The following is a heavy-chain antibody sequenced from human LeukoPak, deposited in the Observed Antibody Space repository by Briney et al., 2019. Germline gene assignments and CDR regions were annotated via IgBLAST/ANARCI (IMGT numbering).Heavy chain of an antibody. CDR2: VYPGDSDT. Sequence: GASMKISCKGSGYSFTNYWIGWLRQLLLKGLELMGMVYPGDSDTRYSPSFQGQVAISADKSINTAYLQWSSLKASDTAMYYCARRGEDYYFDYWGQGILVTVSS. D-gene: IGHD3-10*01. CDR3: ARRGEDYYFDY. V-gene: IGHV5-51*01. J-gene: IGHJ4*02. CDR1: GYSFTNYW.